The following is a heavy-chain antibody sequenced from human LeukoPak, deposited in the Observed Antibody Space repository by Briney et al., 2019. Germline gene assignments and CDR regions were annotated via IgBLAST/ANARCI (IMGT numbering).Heavy chain of an antibody. CDR2: INHSGST. CDR3: ARGGRWLQYDY. V-gene: IGHV4-34*01. Sequence: PSETLSLTCAVYGGSFSGYYWSWIRQPPGKGLEWIGEINHSGSTNYNPSLKSRVTISVDTSKNQFSLKLSSVTAADTAVHYCARGGRWLQYDYWGQGTLVTVSS. D-gene: IGHD5-12*01. CDR1: GGSFSGYY. J-gene: IGHJ4*02.